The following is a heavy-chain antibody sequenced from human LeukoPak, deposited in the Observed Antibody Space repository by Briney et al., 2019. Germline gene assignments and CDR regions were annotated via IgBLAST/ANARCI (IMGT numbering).Heavy chain of an antibody. V-gene: IGHV3-74*01. CDR3: ARVSGSRNFYFGAFDT. J-gene: IGHJ3*02. Sequence: GGSLRLSCAASGFTFSDFWMHWVRHAPGKGLEWVSRIYSDKSTTYYADSVKGRFTISRDNAKNTLYLQMNSLRAEDTAMYYCARVSGSRNFYFGAFDTWGQGTMVTVSS. CDR1: GFTFSDFW. D-gene: IGHD3-10*01. CDR2: IYSDKSTT.